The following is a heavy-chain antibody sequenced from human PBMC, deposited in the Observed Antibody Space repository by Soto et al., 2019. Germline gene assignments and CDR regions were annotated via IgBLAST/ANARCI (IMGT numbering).Heavy chain of an antibody. CDR2: TRNKANSYTT. CDR1: GFTFSDHY. D-gene: IGHD6-13*01. CDR3: ARDLGIAAAGTAFDI. V-gene: IGHV3-72*01. Sequence: GGSLRLSCAASGFTFSDHYMDWVRQAPGKGLEWVGRTRNKANSYTTEYAASVKGRFTISREDSKNSLYLQMNSLKTEDTAVYYCARDLGIAAAGTAFDIWGQGTMVTVSS. J-gene: IGHJ3*02.